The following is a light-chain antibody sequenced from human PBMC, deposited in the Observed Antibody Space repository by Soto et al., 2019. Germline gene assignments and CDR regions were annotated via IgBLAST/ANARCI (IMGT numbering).Light chain of an antibody. Sequence: DIQMTQSPSSLSASVGDRFSITCRASQSISSYLNWYQQKPGKAPKLLIYAASSLQSGVPSRFSGSGSGTDFTLTISSLQPEDFATYYCLQDYNYPRTFGQGTKLDIK. J-gene: IGKJ1*01. CDR3: LQDYNYPRT. V-gene: IGKV1-39*01. CDR1: QSISSY. CDR2: AAS.